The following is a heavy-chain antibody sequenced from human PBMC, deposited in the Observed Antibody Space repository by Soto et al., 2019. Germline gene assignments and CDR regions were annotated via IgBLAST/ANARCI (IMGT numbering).Heavy chain of an antibody. D-gene: IGHD3-16*01. CDR2: ISGSGGRS. V-gene: IGHV3-23*01. CDR1: GFTFSNYA. Sequence: EVQLLDSGGGLVQPGGSLRLSCAASGFTFSNYAMTWVRQGPGKGLEWVSGISGSGGRSYYADSVKGRFTISRDNSKSTLYLQMNSRRAEDAAVYYCGNAYFVWSSEPPYYFDYWGQGTLVTVSS. CDR3: GNAYFVWSSEPPYYFDY. J-gene: IGHJ4*02.